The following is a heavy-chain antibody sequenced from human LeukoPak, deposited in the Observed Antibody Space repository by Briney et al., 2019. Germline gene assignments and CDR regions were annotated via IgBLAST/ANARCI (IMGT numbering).Heavy chain of an antibody. J-gene: IGHJ4*02. D-gene: IGHD2-2*01. CDR3: ARAPVSPGSYFDY. Sequence: ASVKVSCKASGYTFTNYDINWVRQATGQGLEWMGWMNPNSGNAGYAQKFQGRVTITADESTSTAYMELSSLRSEDTAVYYCARAPVSPGSYFDYWGQGTLVTVSS. V-gene: IGHV1-8*03. CDR1: GYTFTNYD. CDR2: MNPNSGNA.